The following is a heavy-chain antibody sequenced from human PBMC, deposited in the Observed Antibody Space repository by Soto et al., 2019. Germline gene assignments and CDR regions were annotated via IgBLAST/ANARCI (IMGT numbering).Heavy chain of an antibody. J-gene: IGHJ6*02. Sequence: GASVKVSCKASGYTFTGNYIHWVRQAPGQGLEWMGWVNPDNGGTTSAQKFQGRVTMTSDTSVTTAYMELNRLTSDDTAVYYCARDPRPPSGWLGFWEYGMDVWGQGTTVTV. V-gene: IGHV1-2*02. D-gene: IGHD3-3*01. CDR1: GYTFTGNY. CDR2: VNPDNGGT. CDR3: ARDPRPPSGWLGFWEYGMDV.